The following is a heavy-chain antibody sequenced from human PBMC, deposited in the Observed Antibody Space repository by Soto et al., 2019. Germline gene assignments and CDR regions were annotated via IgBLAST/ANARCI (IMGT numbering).Heavy chain of an antibody. CDR3: ARDRGYSNWFDP. D-gene: IGHD5-18*01. CDR1: GGSISNYY. V-gene: IGHV4-59*01. CDR2: IYDSGST. J-gene: IGHJ5*02. Sequence: PSETLSLTCTVSGGSISNYYWSWVRQPPGKGLEWIGYIYDSGSTNYNPSLKSRVTISVDTSKNQFSLRLTSVTAADTAVYYCARDRGYSNWFDPWGQGTLVTVSS.